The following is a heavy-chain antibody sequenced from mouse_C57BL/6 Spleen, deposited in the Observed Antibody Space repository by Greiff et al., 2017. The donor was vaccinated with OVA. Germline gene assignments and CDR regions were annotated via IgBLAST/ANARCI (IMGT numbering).Heavy chain of an antibody. CDR1: GYTFTSYW. Sequence: QVQLQQPGAELVKPGASVKVSCKASGYTFTSYWMHWVKQRPGQGLEWIGRIHPSDSATNYNQKFKGKATLTVDKSSSTAYMQLSNLTSEDDTVYYCATFYGTLYYYAMDYWGQGTSVTVSS. CDR2: IHPSDSAT. V-gene: IGHV1-74*01. D-gene: IGHD2-10*01. J-gene: IGHJ4*01. CDR3: ATFYGTLYYYAMDY.